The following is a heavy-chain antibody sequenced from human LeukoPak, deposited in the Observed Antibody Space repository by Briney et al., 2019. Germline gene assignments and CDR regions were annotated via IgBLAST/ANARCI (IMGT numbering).Heavy chain of an antibody. CDR2: ISGSGGST. V-gene: IGHV3-23*01. Sequence: GGSLRLSCAASGFTVNNYEMHWVRQAPGKGLEWVSAISGSGGSTYYADSVKGRFTISRDNSKNTLYLQMNSLRAEDTAVYYCAKDITGEGDYWGQGTLVTVSS. D-gene: IGHD1-14*01. J-gene: IGHJ4*02. CDR1: GFTVNNYE. CDR3: AKDITGEGDY.